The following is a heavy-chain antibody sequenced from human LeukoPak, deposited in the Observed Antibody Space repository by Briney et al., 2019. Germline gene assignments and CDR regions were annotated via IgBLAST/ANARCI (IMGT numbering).Heavy chain of an antibody. D-gene: IGHD6-19*01. Sequence: PGGSLRLSCTASGFTFSTYAMTWVRQAPGKGLEWVSVISHGGDSAWYADSVKGRFTISRDNSKSTLFLQMNSLRADDTAIYYCAKGRSGWYEGLDCWGQGILVTVSS. CDR2: ISHGGDSA. CDR1: GFTFSTYA. CDR3: AKGRSGWYEGLDC. V-gene: IGHV3-23*01. J-gene: IGHJ4*02.